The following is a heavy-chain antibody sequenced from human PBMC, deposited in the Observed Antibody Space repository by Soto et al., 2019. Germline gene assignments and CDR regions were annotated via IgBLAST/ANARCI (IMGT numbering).Heavy chain of an antibody. V-gene: IGHV1-46*03. CDR3: ARASEGGPYSSGWYHLLGY. D-gene: IGHD6-19*01. J-gene: IGHJ4*02. CDR1: GYTFTSYY. Sequence: GASVKVSCKASGYTFTSYYMHWVRQAPGQGLEWMGIINPSGGSTSYAQKFQGRVTMTRDTSTSTVYMELSSLRSEDTAVYYCARASEGGPYSSGWYHLLGYWGQGTLVTVSS. CDR2: INPSGGST.